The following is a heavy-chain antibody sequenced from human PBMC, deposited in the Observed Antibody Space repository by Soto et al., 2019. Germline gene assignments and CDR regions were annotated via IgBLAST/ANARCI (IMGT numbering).Heavy chain of an antibody. J-gene: IGHJ5*02. V-gene: IGHV1-2*04. D-gene: IGHD3-10*01. CDR3: ARERIPMVLGNWFDP. CDR1: GYTFTGYY. Sequence: GASVKVSCKASGYTFTGYYMHWVRQAPGQGLEWMGWINPNSGGTNYAQKFQGWVTMTRDTSISTAYMELSRLRSDDTAVYYCARERIPMVLGNWFDPWGQVTLVTVSS. CDR2: INPNSGGT.